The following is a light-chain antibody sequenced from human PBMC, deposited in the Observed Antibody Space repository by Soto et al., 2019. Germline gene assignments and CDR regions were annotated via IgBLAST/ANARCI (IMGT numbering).Light chain of an antibody. CDR3: SSYTSTNTAV. CDR1: SSDVGGYNY. CDR2: DVS. Sequence: QSALTQPASVSGSPGQSITISCTGTSSDVGGYNYVSWYQHHPGKAPKLMIYDVSNRPSGVSNRFSGSKSGNTASLTISGLQAEDEADYYCSSYTSTNTAVFGGGTKLTVL. V-gene: IGLV2-14*03. J-gene: IGLJ2*01.